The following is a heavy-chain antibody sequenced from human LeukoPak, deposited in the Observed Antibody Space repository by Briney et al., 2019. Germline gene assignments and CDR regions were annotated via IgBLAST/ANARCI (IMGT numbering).Heavy chain of an antibody. CDR1: GYTFTSYA. D-gene: IGHD3-22*01. CDR2: INAGNGNT. V-gene: IGHV1-3*01. Sequence: GAPVKVSCKASGYTFTSYAMHWVRQAPGQRLEWMGWINAGNGNTKYSQKFQGRVTMTRDTSTSTVYMELSSLRSEDTAVYYCARDITMLLVAPGYWGQGTLVTVSS. CDR3: ARDITMLLVAPGY. J-gene: IGHJ4*02.